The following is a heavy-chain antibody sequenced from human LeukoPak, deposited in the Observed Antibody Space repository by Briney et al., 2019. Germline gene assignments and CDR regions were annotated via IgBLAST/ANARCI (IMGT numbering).Heavy chain of an antibody. CDR3: ARVVQGRLRSSLDAFDI. CDR1: RFTFSSYS. V-gene: IGHV3-48*01. CDR2: ISSSSSDI. Sequence: GGSLRLSCAASRFTFSSYSMNWVRQAPGKGLEWDAYISSSSSDIYYADSVKGRFTISRDNVRNSLYLQMNSLRAEDTAVYYCARVVQGRLRSSLDAFDIWGQGTLVTVSS. J-gene: IGHJ3*02. D-gene: IGHD5-12*01.